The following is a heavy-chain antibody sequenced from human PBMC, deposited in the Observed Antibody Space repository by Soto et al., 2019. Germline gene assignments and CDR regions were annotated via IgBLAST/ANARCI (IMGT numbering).Heavy chain of an antibody. V-gene: IGHV4-31*03. D-gene: IGHD3-3*01. Sequence: QVQLQESGPGLVKPSQTLSLTCTVSGVSIRSGGYFWSWIRQPPGKGLEWIGYMYYSGRPYFNPSIKSRVAISRDTSENQSSLQLRSVPAADTAVYFCAKGGHAFRSESDGGFDSWGQGSVVSVAS. CDR2: MYYSGRP. CDR3: AKGGHAFRSESDGGFDS. J-gene: IGHJ5*01. CDR1: GVSIRSGGYF.